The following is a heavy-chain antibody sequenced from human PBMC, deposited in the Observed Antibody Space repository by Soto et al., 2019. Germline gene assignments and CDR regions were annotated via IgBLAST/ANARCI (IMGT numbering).Heavy chain of an antibody. J-gene: IGHJ6*02. V-gene: IGHV4-59*01. CDR1: GGSISSYY. D-gene: IGHD6-13*01. Sequence: ETLSLTCTVSGGSISSYYWSWIRQPPGKGLEWIGYIYYTGSTNYNPSLKSRVTMTRDTSISTAYMELSRLRSDDTAVYYCARDLAAAGKPPYYYGMDVWGQGTTVTVSS. CDR3: ARDLAAAGKPPYYYGMDV. CDR2: IYYTGST.